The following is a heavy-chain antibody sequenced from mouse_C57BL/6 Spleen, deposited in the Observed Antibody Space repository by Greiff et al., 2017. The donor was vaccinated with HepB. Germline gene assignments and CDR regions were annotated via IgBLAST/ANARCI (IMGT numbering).Heavy chain of an antibody. V-gene: IGHV5-4*01. D-gene: IGHD1-1*01. J-gene: IGHJ3*01. Sequence: EVKLVESGGGLVKPGGSLKLSCAASGFTFSSYAMSWVRQTPEKRLEWVATISDGGSYTYYPDNVKGRFTISRDNAKNNLYLQMSHLKSEDTAMYYCARDLKDYYGHWFAYWGQGTLVTVSA. CDR3: ARDLKDYYGHWFAY. CDR1: GFTFSSYA. CDR2: ISDGGSYT.